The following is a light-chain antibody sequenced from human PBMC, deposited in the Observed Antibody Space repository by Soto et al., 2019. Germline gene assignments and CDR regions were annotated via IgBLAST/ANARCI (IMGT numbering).Light chain of an antibody. V-gene: IGKV4-1*01. CDR3: QQFYSTRLT. CDR1: QRVLYSSNNKNY. CDR2: WAS. Sequence: DIVMTQSPDSLAVSLGERATINCKSSQRVLYSSNNKNYLAWYRQKPGQPPKLLIYWASTREPGVPDRFSGSGSGTDFTLTISSLQAEDVAVYYCQQFYSTRLTFGGGTKVEIK. J-gene: IGKJ4*01.